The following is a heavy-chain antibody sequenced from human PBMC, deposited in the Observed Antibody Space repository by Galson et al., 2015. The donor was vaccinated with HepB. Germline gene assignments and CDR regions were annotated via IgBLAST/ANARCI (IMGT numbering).Heavy chain of an antibody. CDR1: GYTFTGYH. CDR2: INPKSGDT. J-gene: IGHJ4*02. V-gene: IGHV1-2*06. Sequence: SVKVSCKASGYTFTGYHVHWVRQAPGLGLEWMGRINPKSGDTYYAQKFQGGVTMTRDTSIRTVYMELTRLRSDDTAVYYCARDWFFYDGSGYYFFDFWGQGTLVTVSS. D-gene: IGHD3-22*01. CDR3: ARDWFFYDGSGYYFFDF.